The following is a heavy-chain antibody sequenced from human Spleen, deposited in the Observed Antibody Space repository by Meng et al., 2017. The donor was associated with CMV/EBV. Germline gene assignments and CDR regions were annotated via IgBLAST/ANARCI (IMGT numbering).Heavy chain of an antibody. J-gene: IGHJ1*01. CDR3: ARIITIFGVVIKD. V-gene: IGHV4-39*07. CDR2: IYNSGST. CDR1: GGAISSSVYY. D-gene: IGHD3-3*01. Sequence: SETLSLTCTVSGGAISSSVYYWGWLRQPPGKGLEWIGNIYNSGSTYYNPSLMSRVTISIDTSKSQFSLNLRSVTAADTAVYYCARIITIFGVVIKDWGQGTLVTVSS.